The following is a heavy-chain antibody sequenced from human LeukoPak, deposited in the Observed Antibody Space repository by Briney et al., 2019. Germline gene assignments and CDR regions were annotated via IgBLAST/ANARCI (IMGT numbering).Heavy chain of an antibody. V-gene: IGHV1-3*01. CDR2: INAGNGNT. CDR3: ARDGSYSSGWYEPDY. Sequence: ASVKVSCKASGYTFTSYAMHWVRQAPGQRLEWMGWINAGNGNTKYSQKFQGRVTITRDTSASTAYMELSSLRSEDTAVYYCARDGSYSSGWYEPDYWGQGTLVTVSS. D-gene: IGHD6-19*01. CDR1: GYTFTSYA. J-gene: IGHJ4*02.